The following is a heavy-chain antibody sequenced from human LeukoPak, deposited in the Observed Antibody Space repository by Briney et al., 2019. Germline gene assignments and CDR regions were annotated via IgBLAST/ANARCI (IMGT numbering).Heavy chain of an antibody. J-gene: IGHJ4*02. D-gene: IGHD6-19*01. Sequence: GGSLRLSCAASGFTFSSYAMHWVRQAPGKGLEGVAVISYDGSNKYYADSVKGRFTISRDNSKNTLYLRMNSLRAEDTAVYYCARGSIAVAGTFYWGQGTLVTVSS. CDR2: ISYDGSNK. CDR3: ARGSIAVAGTFY. V-gene: IGHV3-30-3*01. CDR1: GFTFSSYA.